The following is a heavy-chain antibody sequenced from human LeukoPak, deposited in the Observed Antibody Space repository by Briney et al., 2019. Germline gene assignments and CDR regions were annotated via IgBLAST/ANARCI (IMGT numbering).Heavy chain of an antibody. V-gene: IGHV1-3*01. CDR2: INAGNGNT. CDR1: GYTFTSYA. D-gene: IGHD3-9*01. Sequence: ASVKVSCKASGYTFTSYAMHWVGQAPGQRLEWMGWINAGNGNTKYSQKFQGRVTITRDTSASTAYMELSSLRSEDTAVYYCARSIFSYYFDYWGQGTLVTVSS. J-gene: IGHJ4*02. CDR3: ARSIFSYYFDY.